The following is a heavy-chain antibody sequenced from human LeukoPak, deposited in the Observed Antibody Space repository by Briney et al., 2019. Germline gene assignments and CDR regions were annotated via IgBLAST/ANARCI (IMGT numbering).Heavy chain of an antibody. CDR2: IYSGGST. D-gene: IGHD1-14*01. Sequence: PGGSLRLSCAASGFTVSSNYMSWVRQAPGKGLEWVSVIYSGGSTYYADSVKGRFTISRDNSKNTLYLQMNSLRAEDTAVYYCARESGISAFDIWGQGTMVTVSS. CDR1: GFTVSSNY. CDR3: ARESGISAFDI. V-gene: IGHV3-53*01. J-gene: IGHJ3*02.